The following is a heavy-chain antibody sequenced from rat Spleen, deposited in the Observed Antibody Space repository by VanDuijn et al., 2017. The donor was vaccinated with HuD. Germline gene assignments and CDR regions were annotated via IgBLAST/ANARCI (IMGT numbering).Heavy chain of an antibody. CDR1: GFTFSDYN. CDR3: ATAGTRVSRFAY. V-gene: IGHV5-7*01. J-gene: IGHJ3*01. D-gene: IGHD1-4*01. CDR2: ISYDGSST. Sequence: EVQLVGSGGGLVQPGRSLKLSCAASGFTFSDYNMAWVRQAPKKGLEWVATISYDGSSTYYRDSVKGRFTISRDNAKSTLYLQMDSLRSEDTATYHCATAGTRVSRFAYWGQGTLVTVSS.